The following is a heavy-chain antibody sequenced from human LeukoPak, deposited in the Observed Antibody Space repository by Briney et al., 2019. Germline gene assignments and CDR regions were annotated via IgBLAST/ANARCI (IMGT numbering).Heavy chain of an antibody. CDR3: ARQRGYGGNHFYFDY. D-gene: IGHD4-23*01. V-gene: IGHV4-59*08. Sequence: PSDTLSLSCTVSGGSISPYYWSWIRHPPGEGLEWIGYISYTGSTNYHPSLKRRVTISLVTSHNQFSLKLSSVPAAGTAVYYCARQRGYGGNHFYFDYWGQGTLVTVSP. CDR1: GGSISPYY. CDR2: ISYTGST. J-gene: IGHJ4*02.